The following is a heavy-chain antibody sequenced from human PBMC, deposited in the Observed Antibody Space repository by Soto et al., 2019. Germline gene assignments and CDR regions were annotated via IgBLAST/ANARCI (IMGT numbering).Heavy chain of an antibody. Sequence: KVSCKALGYTSSSYGINWVRQAPGQGLEWMGWISVFNGDTKYAQKFQGRVAITKDPGTSTAHMELRSLRSDDAAVYFCATKDDHKDDQPYYYGMDVWGQGTTVTVSS. CDR2: ISVFNGDT. CDR1: GYTSSSYG. CDR3: ATKDDHKDDQPYYYGMDV. J-gene: IGHJ6*02. V-gene: IGHV1-18*01. D-gene: IGHD3-16*01.